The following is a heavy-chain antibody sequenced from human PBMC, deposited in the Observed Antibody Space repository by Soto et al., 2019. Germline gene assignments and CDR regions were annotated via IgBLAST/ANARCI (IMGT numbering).Heavy chain of an antibody. CDR1: GYTFTSYD. CDR2: MNTNTNYT. CDR3: AREVVRVDETTSVYLDP. J-gene: IGHJ5*02. Sequence: ASVKVCCKASGYTFTSYDIHWVRQATGQGREWMGWMNTNTNYTDCAERFQGRVTLTWNTSISTAYMEMRRMAFDDTARYFCAREVVRVDETTSVYLDPWGQGTQVTVSS. V-gene: IGHV1-8*01. D-gene: IGHD1-7*01.